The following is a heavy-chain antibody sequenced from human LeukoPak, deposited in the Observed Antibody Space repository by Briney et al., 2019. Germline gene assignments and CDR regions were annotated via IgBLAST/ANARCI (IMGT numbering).Heavy chain of an antibody. Sequence: SETLSLTCTVSGASISSSSYYWRWVRQPPGKGVEWIGSIYYSGCTYYNPSLKSRITRSVDSSKTQFSLKLRSVTAADTAVYYCGRGVNILTGKNWFDPWGQGTLVTVYS. CDR2: IYYSGCT. V-gene: IGHV4-39*07. D-gene: IGHD3-9*01. J-gene: IGHJ5*02. CDR3: GRGVNILTGKNWFDP. CDR1: GASISSSSYY.